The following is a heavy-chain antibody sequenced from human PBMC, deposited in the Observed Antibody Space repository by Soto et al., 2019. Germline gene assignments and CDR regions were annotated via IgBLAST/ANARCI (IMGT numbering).Heavy chain of an antibody. D-gene: IGHD6-13*01. Sequence: ASVKVSCKASGYTFTSYYMHWVRQAPGQGLEWMGIINPSGGSTSYAQKFQGRVTVTRDTSTSTVYMELSSLRSEDTAVYYCARQTYSSSWYGIYYFDYWGQGTLVTVSS. CDR2: INPSGGST. J-gene: IGHJ4*02. CDR1: GYTFTSYY. V-gene: IGHV1-46*01. CDR3: ARQTYSSSWYGIYYFDY.